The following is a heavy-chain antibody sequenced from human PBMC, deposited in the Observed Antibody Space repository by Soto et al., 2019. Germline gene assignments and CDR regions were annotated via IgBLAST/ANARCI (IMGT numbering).Heavy chain of an antibody. V-gene: IGHV1-2*02. D-gene: IGHD4-17*01. CDR2: INPDSGDT. Sequence: ASVKVSCKASGYTFTGYYMHWMRQAPGQGLEWMGWINPDSGDTKHAQKFQGRVTMTRDTSISTAYMELSSLRSDDTAVYYCARAGGPVDYSDSVGTQYFDYWGQGALVTVSS. CDR3: ARAGGPVDYSDSVGTQYFDY. J-gene: IGHJ4*02. CDR1: GYTFTGYY.